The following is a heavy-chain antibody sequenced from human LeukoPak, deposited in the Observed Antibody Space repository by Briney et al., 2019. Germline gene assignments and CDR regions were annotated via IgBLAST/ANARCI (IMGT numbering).Heavy chain of an antibody. CDR3: PKGPFYYDFWSGSRYYYGMDV. V-gene: IGHV3-23*01. D-gene: IGHD3-3*01. Sequence: GGSLRLSCVASGFTFSTYAMTWVRQAPGKGLKWVSTISGTGDSTYYADSVKGRFTISRDNSKKTLYLQMNSLRAEDTAVYYCPKGPFYYDFWSGSRYYYGMDVWGPGTTVTVSS. J-gene: IGHJ6*02. CDR2: ISGTGDST. CDR1: GFTFSTYA.